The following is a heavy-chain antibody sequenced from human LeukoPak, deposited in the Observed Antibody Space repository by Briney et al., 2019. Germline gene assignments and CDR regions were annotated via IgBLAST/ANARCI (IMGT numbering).Heavy chain of an antibody. V-gene: IGHV3-23*01. CDR1: GFTFSSYA. Sequence: GGSLRLSCAASGFTFSSYAMSWVRQAPGKGLEWVSAISGSGGSTYYADSVKGRFTISRDNSKNTLYLQMNSLRAEDTAVYYCAKAGGLYSSSWYVNWGQGTLVTVSS. CDR2: ISGSGGST. D-gene: IGHD6-13*01. CDR3: AKAGGLYSSSWYVN. J-gene: IGHJ4*02.